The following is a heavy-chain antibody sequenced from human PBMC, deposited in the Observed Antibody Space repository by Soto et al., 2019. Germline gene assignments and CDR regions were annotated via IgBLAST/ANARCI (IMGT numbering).Heavy chain of an antibody. CDR2: NYYSGTT. V-gene: IGHV4-59*01. J-gene: IGHJ4*02. CDR3: VREGYISYGRASDY. Sequence: PSDTLSLTCAVSGVSISSYCWSWIRQPPGKGLEWIGYNYYSGTTNYNTSLKSRVTLSVDTSKNQFFLRLTSVTAADTAVDYGVREGYISYGRASDYWGPGTILTVS. D-gene: IGHD5-12*01. CDR1: GVSISSYC.